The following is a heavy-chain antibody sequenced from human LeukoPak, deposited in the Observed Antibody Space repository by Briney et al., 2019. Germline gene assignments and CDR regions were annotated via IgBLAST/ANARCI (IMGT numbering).Heavy chain of an antibody. CDR3: AGSLQGYCSGGSCYSH. D-gene: IGHD2-15*01. V-gene: IGHV5-51*01. CDR1: GYSFTSYW. Sequence: GESLKISCKGSGYSFTSYWIGWVRQMPGKGLEWMGIIFPADSDTRYSPSFEGQVTMSAEKSIRTAYLQWSSLKASDTAMYYCAGSLQGYCSGGSCYSHWGQGTLVTVSS. CDR2: IFPADSDT. J-gene: IGHJ4*02.